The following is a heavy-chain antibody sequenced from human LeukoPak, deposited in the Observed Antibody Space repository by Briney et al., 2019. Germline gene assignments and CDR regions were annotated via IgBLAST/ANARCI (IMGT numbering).Heavy chain of an antibody. CDR1: GFTFSSYA. J-gene: IGHJ4*02. D-gene: IGHD4-23*01. CDR2: ISGSGGST. V-gene: IGHV3-23*01. Sequence: GGSLRLSCAASGFTFSSYAMTWVRQAPGKGLEWVSAISGSGGSTYYADSVKGRFTISRDNSENTLYLQMNSLRAEDTAVYYCAKYRLTTVAYRAFDFWGQGALVTVSS. CDR3: AKYRLTTVAYRAFDF.